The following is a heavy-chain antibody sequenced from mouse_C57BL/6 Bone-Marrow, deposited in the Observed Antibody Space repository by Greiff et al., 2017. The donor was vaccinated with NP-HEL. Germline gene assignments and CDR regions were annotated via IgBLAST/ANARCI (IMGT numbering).Heavy chain of an antibody. J-gene: IGHJ4*01. CDR2: ISSGGSYT. Sequence: EVQGVESGGDLVKPGGSLKLSCAASGFTFSSYGMSWVRQTPDKRLEWVATISSGGSYTYYPDSVKGRFTISRDNAKNTLYLQMSSLKSEDTAMYYCARREDGNYDYAMDYWGQGTSVTVSS. V-gene: IGHV5-6*01. CDR1: GFTFSSYG. D-gene: IGHD2-1*01. CDR3: ARREDGNYDYAMDY.